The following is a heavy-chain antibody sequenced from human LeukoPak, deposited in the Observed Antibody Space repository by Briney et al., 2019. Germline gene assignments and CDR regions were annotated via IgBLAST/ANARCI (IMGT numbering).Heavy chain of an antibody. CDR1: GGTFSSYA. D-gene: IGHD4-11*01. CDR3: VRIDYSNAFDI. CDR2: MNPNSGNT. J-gene: IGHJ3*02. V-gene: IGHV1-8*03. Sequence: ASVKVSCKASGGTFSSYAISWVRQAPGQGLEWMGWMNPNSGNTGYAQKFQGRVTITRNTSISTAYMELSSLRSEDTAVYYCVRIDYSNAFDIWGQGTMVTVSS.